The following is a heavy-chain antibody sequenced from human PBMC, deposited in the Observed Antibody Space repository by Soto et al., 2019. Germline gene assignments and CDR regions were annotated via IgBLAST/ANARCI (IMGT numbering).Heavy chain of an antibody. Sequence: VQLLESGGGLVQPGGSLRLACAASGFTFSSYAMSWVRQAPGTGLEWVSGISGSGVSTYYADSVKGWFTISRDNSRRTLYLQRNSLRAEDTAVYNCAKAMERIATRSIDYWGQGTLVTVSS. CDR2: ISGSGVST. CDR3: AKAMERIATRSIDY. V-gene: IGHV3-23*01. J-gene: IGHJ4*02. D-gene: IGHD6-13*01. CDR1: GFTFSSYA.